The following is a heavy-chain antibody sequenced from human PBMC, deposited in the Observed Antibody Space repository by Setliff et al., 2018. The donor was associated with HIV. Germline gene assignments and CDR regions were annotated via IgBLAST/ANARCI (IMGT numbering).Heavy chain of an antibody. D-gene: IGHD3-16*01. J-gene: IGHJ4*02. CDR1: GYSFTAYD. Sequence: ASVKVSCKTSGYSFTAYDINWVRQATGRGLEWMAWMNPSTGEIGYAQKFQGRLTMTRDSSITTAFMELRGLRSEDTAIYYCARPSHVYDDYGHLGYWGQGTLVTVSS. CDR3: ARPSHVYDDYGHLGY. V-gene: IGHV1-8*01. CDR2: MNPSTGEI.